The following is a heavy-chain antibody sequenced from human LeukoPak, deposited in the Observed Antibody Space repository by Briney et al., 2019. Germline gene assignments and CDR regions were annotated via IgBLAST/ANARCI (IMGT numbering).Heavy chain of an antibody. D-gene: IGHD2-2*01. J-gene: IGHJ6*04. V-gene: IGHV4-59*01. Sequence: YYSGSTNYNPSLRSRVTISVDTSKNQFSLKLSSVTAADTAVYYCAGTYGGYCSSTSCAPDVWGKGTTVTVSS. CDR2: YYSGST. CDR3: AGTYGGYCSSTSCAPDV.